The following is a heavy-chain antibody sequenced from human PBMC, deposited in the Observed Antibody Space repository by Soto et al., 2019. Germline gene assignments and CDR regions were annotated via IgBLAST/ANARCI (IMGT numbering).Heavy chain of an antibody. J-gene: IGHJ6*02. D-gene: IGHD3-9*01. CDR2: ISPIFGTA. V-gene: IGHV1-69*13. CDR1: GGTFSSYA. Sequence: SVKVSCKASGGTFSSYAIRWVRQAPGQGLDWMGGISPIFGTANSAQKFQGRVTITADESTSTAYMELSSLRSEDTAVYYCASAAYYDILTGYPNYGMDVWGQGTTVTVSS. CDR3: ASAAYYDILTGYPNYGMDV.